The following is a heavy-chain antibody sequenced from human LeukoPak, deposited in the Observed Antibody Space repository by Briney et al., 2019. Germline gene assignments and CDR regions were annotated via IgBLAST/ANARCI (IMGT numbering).Heavy chain of an antibody. D-gene: IGHD3-16*02. V-gene: IGHV1-18*01. CDR2: ISAYNGNT. CDR3: AREGGGDYVWGSYRYEDT. CDR1: GYTFTSYG. Sequence: ASVKVSCKASGYTFTSYGISWVRQAPGQGLEWMGWISAYNGNTNYAQELQGRITMTTDTSTSTAYMELRSLRSDDTAVYYCAREGGGDYVWGSYRYEDTWGQGTLVTVSS. J-gene: IGHJ5*02.